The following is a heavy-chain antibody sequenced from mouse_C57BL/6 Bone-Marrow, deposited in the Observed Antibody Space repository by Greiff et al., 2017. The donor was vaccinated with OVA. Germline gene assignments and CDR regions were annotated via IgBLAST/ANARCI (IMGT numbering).Heavy chain of an antibody. V-gene: IGHV1-64*01. Sequence: QVQLQQPGAELVKPGDSVKLSCKASGYTFTSYWMHWVKQRPGQGLEWIGMIHPNSGSTNYNEKFKSKATLTVDKSSSTAYMQLSSLTSEDSAVYYCATIYDGYYGDYWGQGTTLTVSS. CDR3: ATIYDGYYGDY. CDR1: GYTFTSYW. D-gene: IGHD2-3*01. CDR2: IHPNSGST. J-gene: IGHJ2*01.